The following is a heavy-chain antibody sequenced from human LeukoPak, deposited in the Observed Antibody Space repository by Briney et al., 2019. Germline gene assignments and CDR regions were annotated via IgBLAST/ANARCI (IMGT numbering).Heavy chain of an antibody. J-gene: IGHJ4*02. V-gene: IGHV4-59*01. CDR1: GGSISSYY. CDR3: AKSGNPYDFLTS. CDR2: IYYSGST. D-gene: IGHD3-9*01. Sequence: SETLSLTCTVSGGSISSYYWSWIRQPPGKGLEWIGYIYYSGSTNYNPSLKSRVTISVDTSKNQFSLKLSSVTAADTAVYFCAKSGNPYDFLTSWGQGTLVTVSS.